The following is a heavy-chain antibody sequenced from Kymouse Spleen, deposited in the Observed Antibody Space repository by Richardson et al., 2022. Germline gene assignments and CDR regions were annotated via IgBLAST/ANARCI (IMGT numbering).Heavy chain of an antibody. CDR3: AKDMYYDFWSGFDY. V-gene: IGHV3-9*01. Sequence: EVQLVESGGGLVQPGRSLRLSCAASGFTFDDYAMHWVRQAPGKGLEWVSGISWNSGSIGYADSVKGRFTISRDNAKNSLYLQMNSLRAEDTALYYCAKDMYYDFWSGFDYWGQGTLVTVSS. CDR1: GFTFDDYA. D-gene: IGHD3-3*01. J-gene: IGHJ4*02. CDR2: ISWNSGSI.